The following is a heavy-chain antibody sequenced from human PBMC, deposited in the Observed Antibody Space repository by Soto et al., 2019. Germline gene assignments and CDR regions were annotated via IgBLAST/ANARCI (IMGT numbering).Heavy chain of an antibody. CDR1: RGCFSPNY. V-gene: IGHV4-59*08. D-gene: IGHD2-21*01. J-gene: IGHJ5*02. Sequence: SETLSLTCTPSRGCFSPNYWAWIRQPPGKGLGWVGYIYFGGTTSYNPSLKSRVTISLETSNSQFSLRLTSVTAADTAVYYCARLGAYHKSLDPLGPGTLVTVSS. CDR3: ARLGAYHKSLDP. CDR2: IYFGGTT.